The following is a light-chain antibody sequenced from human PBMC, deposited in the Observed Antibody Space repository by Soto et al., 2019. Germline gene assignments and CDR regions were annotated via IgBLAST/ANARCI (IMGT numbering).Light chain of an antibody. Sequence: DIVLTQSPGTLSLPPGERATLSCRASQIVSSGYLAWYQQKPGQAPRLLIYGASRRATGIPDGFSGSGSGTDFTLTISRLEPEDFAVYYCQQYGSSPITFGQGTRLEIK. CDR1: QIVSSGY. CDR2: GAS. V-gene: IGKV3-20*01. J-gene: IGKJ5*01. CDR3: QQYGSSPIT.